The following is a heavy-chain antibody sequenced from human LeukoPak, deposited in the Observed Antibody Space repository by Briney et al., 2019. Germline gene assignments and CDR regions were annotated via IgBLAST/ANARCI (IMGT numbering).Heavy chain of an antibody. CDR2: IYSGGST. Sequence: GGSLRLSCAASGFSVSSNYMTWVRQAPGKGLEWVSAIYSGGSTYYADSVKSRFAISRDDSKNTLYLQMNSLRAEDTAVYYCAKDLQTGYSSGCHDWGQGTLVTVSS. J-gene: IGHJ4*02. CDR1: GFSVSSNY. D-gene: IGHD6-19*01. V-gene: IGHV3-53*05. CDR3: AKDLQTGYSSGCHD.